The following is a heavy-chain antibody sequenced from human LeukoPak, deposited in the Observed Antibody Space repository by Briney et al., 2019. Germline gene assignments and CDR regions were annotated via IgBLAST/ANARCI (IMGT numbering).Heavy chain of an antibody. Sequence: PGGSLRLSCAASGFTFSSYGMHWVRQAPGKGLEWVAVISYDGSNKYYADSVKGRFTISRDNSKNTLYLQMNSLRAEDTAVYYCGRVAAAGRHIDYWGQGTLVTVSS. CDR2: ISYDGSNK. CDR3: GRVAAAGRHIDY. D-gene: IGHD6-13*01. V-gene: IGHV3-30*03. J-gene: IGHJ4*02. CDR1: GFTFSSYG.